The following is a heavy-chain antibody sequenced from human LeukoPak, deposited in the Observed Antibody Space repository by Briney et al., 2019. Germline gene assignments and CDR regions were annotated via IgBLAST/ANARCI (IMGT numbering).Heavy chain of an antibody. Sequence: GASVKVSCKTSGNTFTSFFTSWVRQTPGQGLEWMGWISGQSGDTYYAQKFQGRVTMMRDTTTNTVHMELRNLISDDTAVYYCARWPAVGDYWGQGTLVTVSS. CDR2: ISGQSGDT. CDR3: ARWPAVGDY. J-gene: IGHJ4*02. CDR1: GNTFTSFF. V-gene: IGHV1-18*01. D-gene: IGHD6-13*01.